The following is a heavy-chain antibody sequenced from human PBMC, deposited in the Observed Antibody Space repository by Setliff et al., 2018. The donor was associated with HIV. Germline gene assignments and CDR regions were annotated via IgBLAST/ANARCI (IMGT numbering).Heavy chain of an antibody. Sequence: GASVKVSCKASGGTFSSYAISWVRQAPGQGLEWMGGIIPIFGTASYAQKFQGRVTITTDESTSTAYMELSSLRSEDTAVYYCAKALVVGYYGMDVWGQGTTVTVSS. CDR2: IIPIFGTA. CDR1: GGTFSSYA. CDR3: AKALVVGYYGMDV. J-gene: IGHJ6*02. V-gene: IGHV1-69*05. D-gene: IGHD2-15*01.